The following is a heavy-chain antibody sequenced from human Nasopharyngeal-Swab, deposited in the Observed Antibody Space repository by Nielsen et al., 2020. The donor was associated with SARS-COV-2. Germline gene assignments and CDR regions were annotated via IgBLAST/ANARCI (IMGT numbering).Heavy chain of an antibody. Sequence: WIRQPPGKGLEWVSYISSSGTTIYYGDSVKGRFTISRDNSKNTLYLQMNSLRAEDTAVYYCARGGGTTVTSGDFDYWGQGTLVTVSS. V-gene: IGHV3-11*04. J-gene: IGHJ4*02. CDR3: ARGGGTTVTSGDFDY. CDR2: ISSSGTTI. D-gene: IGHD4-11*01.